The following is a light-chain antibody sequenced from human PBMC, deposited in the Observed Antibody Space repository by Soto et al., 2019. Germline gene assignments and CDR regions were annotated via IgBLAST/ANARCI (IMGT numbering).Light chain of an antibody. V-gene: IGKV1-6*01. Sequence: AIRLTQSPSSLSASVGDRVTITCRASQAIRDDLAWYQQKPGKAPKLLIYAASNLQSGVPSRFSGSGSGTDFTLIISSLQPEDFATYYCLQDYDYPYTFGQGTKLEIK. CDR3: LQDYDYPYT. CDR1: QAIRDD. CDR2: AAS. J-gene: IGKJ2*01.